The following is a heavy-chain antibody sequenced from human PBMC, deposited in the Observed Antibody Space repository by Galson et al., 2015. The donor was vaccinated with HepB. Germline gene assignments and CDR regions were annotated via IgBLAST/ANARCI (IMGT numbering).Heavy chain of an antibody. CDR2: ISSSSSTI. D-gene: IGHD3-22*01. V-gene: IGHV3-48*01. J-gene: IGHJ4*02. CDR3: ARDRPYWWYDSSGYLLDY. Sequence: SLRLSCAASGFTFSSYSMNWVRQAPGKGLEWVSYISSSSSTIYYADSVKGRFTISRDNAKNSLYLQMNSLRAEDTAVYYCARDRPYWWYDSSGYLLDYWGQGTLVTVSS. CDR1: GFTFSSYS.